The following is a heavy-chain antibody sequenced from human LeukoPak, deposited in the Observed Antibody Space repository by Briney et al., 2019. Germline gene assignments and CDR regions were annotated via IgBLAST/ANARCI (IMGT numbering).Heavy chain of an antibody. V-gene: IGHV3-30*02. D-gene: IGHD2-2*01. Sequence: GGSLRLSCAASGFTFSSYGMHWVRQASGKGLAWVAFIRYDGSNKYYADSVKGRFTISRDNSQNTLYLQMNSLRAEDTAVYYCATDYGRSTYYYYYYMDVWGKGTTVTVSS. CDR1: GFTFSSYG. CDR2: IRYDGSNK. CDR3: ATDYGRSTYYYYYYMDV. J-gene: IGHJ6*03.